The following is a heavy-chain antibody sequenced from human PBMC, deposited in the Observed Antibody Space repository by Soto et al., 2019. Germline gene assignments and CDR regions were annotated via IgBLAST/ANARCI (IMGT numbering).Heavy chain of an antibody. CDR1: GFPFSEYG. CDR3: VRDGESYDSSGKFDF. D-gene: IGHD3-22*01. J-gene: IGHJ4*02. CDR2: VWFDGSYE. V-gene: IGHV3-33*01. Sequence: QVQLVESGGGVVQPGRSLTLSCGASGFPFSEYGINWVRQAPGKGLEWVAVVWFDGSYEYFADSVKGGFTISRDNSKKTVKRKMINLETEDTSSYFGVRDGESYDSSGKFDFWGQGTLVTVSS.